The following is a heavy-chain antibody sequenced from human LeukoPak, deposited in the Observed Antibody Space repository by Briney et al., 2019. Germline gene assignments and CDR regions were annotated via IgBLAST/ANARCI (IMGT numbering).Heavy chain of an antibody. CDR1: GYTFTSYD. V-gene: IGHV1-8*01. D-gene: IGHD5-12*01. J-gene: IGHJ4*02. Sequence: ASVKVSCKASGYTFTSYDINWVRQATGQGLEWMGWMNPNSGNTGYAQKFQGRVTMTRNTSISTAYMELSSLRSEDTAVYYCARDAGYSGYEFKDYWGQGTLVTVSS. CDR3: ARDAGYSGYEFKDY. CDR2: MNPNSGNT.